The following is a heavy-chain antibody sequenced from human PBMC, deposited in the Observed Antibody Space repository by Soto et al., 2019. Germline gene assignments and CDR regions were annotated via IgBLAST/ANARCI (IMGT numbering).Heavy chain of an antibody. V-gene: IGHV3-21*01. CDR2: ISSSSSYI. CDR3: ARVGGGYQLLHAFDI. J-gene: IGHJ3*02. CDR1: GFTFSSYS. Sequence: GGSLRLSCAASGFTFSSYSMKWVRQAPGKGLEWVSSISSSSSYIYYADSVKGRFTISRDNAKNSLYLQMNSLRAEDTAVYYCARVGGGYQLLHAFDIWGQGTMVTVSS. D-gene: IGHD2-2*01.